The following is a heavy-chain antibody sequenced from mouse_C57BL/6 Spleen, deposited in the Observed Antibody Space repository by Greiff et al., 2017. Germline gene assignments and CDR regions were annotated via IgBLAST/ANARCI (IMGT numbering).Heavy chain of an antibody. D-gene: IGHD2-4*01. Sequence: EVHLVESGGGLVKPGGSLKLSCAASGFTFSSYTMSWVRQTPEKRLEWVATISGGGGNTYYPDSVKGRFTISRDNAKNTLYLQMSSLRSEDTALYYCARVDYDDCYAMDYWGQGTSVTVSS. CDR2: ISGGGGNT. CDR1: GFTFSSYT. J-gene: IGHJ4*01. CDR3: ARVDYDDCYAMDY. V-gene: IGHV5-9*01.